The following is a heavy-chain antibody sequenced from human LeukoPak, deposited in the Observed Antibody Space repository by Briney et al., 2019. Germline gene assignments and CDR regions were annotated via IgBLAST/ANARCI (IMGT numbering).Heavy chain of an antibody. CDR3: AIGRQEWWTFDALDI. Sequence: GGSLRLSCAASGFTFSSYGMPWCRQAPGKALEWVALISFDGSKKFYADSVKGRFTISRDNSKNTLYLQMNSLIPDDTAVFSCAIGRQEWWTFDALDIWGQGTMVTVSS. V-gene: IGHV3-30*03. D-gene: IGHD2-15*01. CDR2: ISFDGSKK. CDR1: GFTFSSYG. J-gene: IGHJ3*02.